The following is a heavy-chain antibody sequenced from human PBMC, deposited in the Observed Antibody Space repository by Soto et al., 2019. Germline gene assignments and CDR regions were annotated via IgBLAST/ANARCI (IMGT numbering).Heavy chain of an antibody. V-gene: IGHV1-69*13. Sequence: SVKVSCKASGVTFSSYAISWVRQAPGQGLEWMGGIIPIFGTANYAQKFQGRVTITADESTSTAYMELSSLRSEDTAVYYCARGVGGMIWGAFDIWGQGTMVTVSS. CDR3: ARGVGGMIWGAFDI. CDR2: IIPIFGTA. J-gene: IGHJ3*02. CDR1: GVTFSSYA. D-gene: IGHD1-26*01.